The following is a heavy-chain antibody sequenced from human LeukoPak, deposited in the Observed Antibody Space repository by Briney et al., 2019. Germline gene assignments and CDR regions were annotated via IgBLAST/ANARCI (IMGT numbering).Heavy chain of an antibody. CDR2: INPNSGGT. J-gene: IGHJ4*02. CDR3: ARSLYDFWSGYLYY. D-gene: IGHD3-3*01. Sequence: ALVKVSCKASGYTFTGYYMHWVRQAPGQGLEWMGWINPNSGGTNYAQKFQGRVTMTRDTSISTAYMELSRLRSDDTAVYYCARSLYDFWSGYLYYWGQGTLVTVSS. V-gene: IGHV1-2*02. CDR1: GYTFTGYY.